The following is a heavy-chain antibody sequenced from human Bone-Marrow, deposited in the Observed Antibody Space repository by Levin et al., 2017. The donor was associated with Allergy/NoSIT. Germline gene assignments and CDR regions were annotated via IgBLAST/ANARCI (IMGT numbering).Heavy chain of an antibody. D-gene: IGHD1-26*01. CDR1: GFTFSSYS. V-gene: IGHV3-21*01. CDR2: ISSSSSYI. Sequence: SCAASGFTFSSYSMNWVRQAPGKGLEWVSSISSSSSYIYYADSVKGRFTISRDNAKNSLYLQMNSLRAEDTAVYYCAREPRSGSYSNWGQGTLVTVSS. J-gene: IGHJ4*02. CDR3: AREPRSGSYSN.